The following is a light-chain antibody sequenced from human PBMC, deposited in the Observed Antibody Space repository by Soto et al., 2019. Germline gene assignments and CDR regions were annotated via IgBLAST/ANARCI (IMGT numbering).Light chain of an antibody. Sequence: VLTPSPGTLSLSPGDRATLSCRASQTVRNNYLAWYQQKPGQAPRLLIYGASTRATGIPARFTGSGSGTEFTLTISSLQFDDSAVYYCQQYNNWWTFGQGTKVDIK. CDR1: QTVRNN. CDR3: QQYNNWWT. CDR2: GAS. J-gene: IGKJ1*01. V-gene: IGKV3-15*01.